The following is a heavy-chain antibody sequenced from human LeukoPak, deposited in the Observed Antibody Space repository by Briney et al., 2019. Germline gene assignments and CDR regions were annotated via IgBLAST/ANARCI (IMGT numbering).Heavy chain of an antibody. D-gene: IGHD3-22*01. Sequence: SETLSLTCTVSGGSISSSSYYWGWIRQPPGKGLEWIGSIYYSGSTYYNPSLKSRVTISVDTSKNQFSLKLSSVTAADTTVYYCARHTYYYDSSGYLYPRAFDIWRQGTMVTVSS. J-gene: IGHJ3*02. CDR2: IYYSGST. V-gene: IGHV4-39*01. CDR1: GGSISSSSYY. CDR3: ARHTYYYDSSGYLYPRAFDI.